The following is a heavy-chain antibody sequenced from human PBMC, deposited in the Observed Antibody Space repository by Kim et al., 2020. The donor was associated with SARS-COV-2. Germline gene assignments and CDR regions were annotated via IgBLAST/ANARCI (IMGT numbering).Heavy chain of an antibody. J-gene: IGHJ4*02. CDR3: ARALDDGDYGGYYFDY. Sequence: ASVKVSCKASGYTFTSYGISWVRQAPGQGLEWMGWISAYNGNTNYAQKLQGRVTMTTDTSTSTAYMELRSLRSDDTAVYYCARALDDGDYGGYYFDYWGQGTLVTVSS. V-gene: IGHV1-18*04. CDR1: GYTFTSYG. D-gene: IGHD4-17*01. CDR2: ISAYNGNT.